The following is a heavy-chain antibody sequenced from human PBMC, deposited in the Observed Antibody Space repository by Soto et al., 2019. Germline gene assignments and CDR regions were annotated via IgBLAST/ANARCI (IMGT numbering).Heavy chain of an antibody. Sequence: SETLSLTCAVSGGSISSSNWWSWVRQPPGKGLEWIGEIYHSGSTNYNPSLKSRVTISVDKSKNQFSRKLSSVTAADTAVYYCARDPGYCSGTSCDYYYGMDVWGQGTTVTVSS. V-gene: IGHV4-4*02. D-gene: IGHD2-2*01. J-gene: IGHJ6*02. CDR1: GGSISSSNW. CDR3: ARDPGYCSGTSCDYYYGMDV. CDR2: IYHSGST.